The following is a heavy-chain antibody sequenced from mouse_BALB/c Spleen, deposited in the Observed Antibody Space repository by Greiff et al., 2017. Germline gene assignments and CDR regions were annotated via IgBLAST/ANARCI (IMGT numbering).Heavy chain of an antibody. V-gene: IGHV5-12-2*01. J-gene: IGHJ4*01. CDR2: ISNGGGST. Sequence: EVMLVESGGGLVQPGGSLKLSCAASGFTFSSYTMSWVRQTPEKRLEWVAYISNGGGSTYYPDTVKGRFTISRDNAKNTLYLQMSSLKSEDTAMYYCARQRYDAMDDWGQGTSVTVSS. CDR1: GFTFSSYT. CDR3: ARQRYDAMDD.